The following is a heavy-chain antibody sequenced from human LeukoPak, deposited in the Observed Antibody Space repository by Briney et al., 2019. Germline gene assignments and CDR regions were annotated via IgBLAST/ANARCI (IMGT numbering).Heavy chain of an antibody. J-gene: IGHJ3*02. V-gene: IGHV4-30-4*08. D-gene: IGHD1-26*01. CDR3: ARHNRWEYSGSPEDI. CDR1: GGSISSGDYY. Sequence: SQTLSLTCTVSGGSISSGDYYWSWIRQPPGKGLEWIGYIYYSGSTYYNPSLKSRVTISVDTSKNQFSLKLSSVTAAGTAVYYCARHNRWEYSGSPEDIWGQGTMVTVSS. CDR2: IYYSGST.